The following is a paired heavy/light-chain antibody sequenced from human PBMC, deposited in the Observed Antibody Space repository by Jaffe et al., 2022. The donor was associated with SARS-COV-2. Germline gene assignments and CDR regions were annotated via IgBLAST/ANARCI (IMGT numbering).Heavy chain of an antibody. V-gene: IGHV3-23*01. CDR3: AIYCTSTTCKSYGMDV. Sequence: EVQLLESGGGLVQPGGSLRLSCAASGFSFSNYAMNWVRQAPGKGLEWVSTISGSGTTTYYADSVKGRFTISRDNSKNMLYVQMNSLRAEDTAVYYCAIYCTSTTCKSYGMDVWGQGTTVTVSS. J-gene: IGHJ6*02. CDR1: GFSFSNYA. CDR2: ISGSGTTT. D-gene: IGHD2-2*01.
Light chain of an antibody. CDR3: QQYYTYPLT. Sequence: DIQMTQSPSSLSASVGDRVTITCRASQGIDNYLAWFQQKPGKAPKSLIYAASSLQSGVPPNFSGSGSGTDFTLTITSLQPEDFATYYCQQYYTYPLTFGQGTKVEIK. V-gene: IGKV1-16*02. J-gene: IGKJ1*01. CDR1: QGIDNY. CDR2: AAS.